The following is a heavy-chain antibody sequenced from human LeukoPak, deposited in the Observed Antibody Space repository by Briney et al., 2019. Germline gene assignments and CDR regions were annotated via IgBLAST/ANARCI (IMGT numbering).Heavy chain of an antibody. Sequence: GASVKVSCKAFGYTFTGYYMHWVRQAPGQGLEWMGWINPNSGGTKYAQKFQGRVSMTSGTSISTAYMELSRLTSDDTAVYYCARDIGWTVVTRRARFDPWGQGTLVTVSS. V-gene: IGHV1-2*02. J-gene: IGHJ5*02. CDR1: GYTFTGYY. D-gene: IGHD4-23*01. CDR2: INPNSGGT. CDR3: ARDIGWTVVTRRARFDP.